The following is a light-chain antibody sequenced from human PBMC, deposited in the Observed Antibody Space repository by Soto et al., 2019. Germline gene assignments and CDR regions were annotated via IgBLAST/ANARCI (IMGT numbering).Light chain of an antibody. J-gene: IGLJ1*01. CDR3: CSYAGIYTYV. CDR1: TSEVGVYNY. V-gene: IGLV2-11*01. CDR2: DVS. Sequence: QSALTQPRSVSGSPGQSVTISCTGTTSEVGVYNYVSWYQQHPDKAPKLMIYDVSKRPSGVPDRFSGSKSGNTASLTISGLQDEDEADYYCCSYAGIYTYVFGTGTKLTVL.